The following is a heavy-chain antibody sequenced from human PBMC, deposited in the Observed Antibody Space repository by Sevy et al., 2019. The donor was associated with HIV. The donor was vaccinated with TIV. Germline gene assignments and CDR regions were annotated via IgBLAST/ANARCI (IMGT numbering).Heavy chain of an antibody. J-gene: IGHJ5*02. D-gene: IGHD3-22*01. V-gene: IGHV4-30-2*01. CDR2: IYHSGST. CDR1: GGSISSGGYS. Sequence: SETLSLTCAVSGGSISSGGYSWSWIRQPPGKGLEWIGYIYHSGSTYYNPSLKSRVTISVDRSKNQVSLKLSSVTAADTAVYYGAGGGTMIRSENWFDPWGQGTLVTVSS. CDR3: AGGGTMIRSENWFDP.